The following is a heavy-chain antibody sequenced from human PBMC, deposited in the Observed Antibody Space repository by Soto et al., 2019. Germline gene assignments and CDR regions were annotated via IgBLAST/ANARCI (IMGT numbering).Heavy chain of an antibody. CDR3: ARDTFGGAYDFWH. J-gene: IGHJ4*02. CDR2: ISSGGST. V-gene: IGHV3-66*01. D-gene: IGHD3-3*01. CDR1: GFTVSNFS. Sequence: VQLVESGGGLVQPGGSLRLSCAASGFTVSNFSMTWVRQAPGKGLEWVSVISSGGSTYYADSVKGRFTISRDNSKNTLYLEMNSLRAGDTAVYYCARDTFGGAYDFWHGGQGTLVTVSS.